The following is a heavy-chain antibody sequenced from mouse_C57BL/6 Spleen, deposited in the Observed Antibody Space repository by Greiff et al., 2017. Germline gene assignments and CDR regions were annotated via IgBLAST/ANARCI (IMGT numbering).Heavy chain of an antibody. V-gene: IGHV1-69*01. CDR1: GYTFTSYW. J-gene: IGHJ4*01. D-gene: IGHD4-1*01. CDR2: IDPSDSYT. Sequence: QVQLQQPGAELVMPGASVKLSCKASGYTFTSYWMHWVKQRPGQGLEWIGDIDPSDSYTNYNQKFKGKSTLTVDKSSSTAYMQLSSLTSEDSAVYYCAKSLGHYAMDYWGQGTSVTVSS. CDR3: AKSLGHYAMDY.